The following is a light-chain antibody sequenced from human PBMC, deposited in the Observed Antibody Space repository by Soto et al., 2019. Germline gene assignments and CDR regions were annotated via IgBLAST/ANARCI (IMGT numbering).Light chain of an antibody. CDR1: QSISAW. Sequence: DIQMTQSPSTLSASVGDRVSINCRASQSISAWLAWYQQKPGKAPRLLIYKASTLEIGVPSRFSGSGSATEFTLTISSLQPDDVETYYCQQYNDYSWTFGQGTKVDIK. CDR2: KAS. CDR3: QQYNDYSWT. J-gene: IGKJ1*01. V-gene: IGKV1-5*03.